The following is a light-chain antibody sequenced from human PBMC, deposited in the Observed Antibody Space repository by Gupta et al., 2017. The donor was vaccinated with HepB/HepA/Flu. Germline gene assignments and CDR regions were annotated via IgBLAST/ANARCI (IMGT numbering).Light chain of an antibody. V-gene: IGKV3-15*01. J-gene: IGKJ1*01. CDR3: QQYNNWPGT. Sequence: EIVMTQSPYTLSVSPGERATLSCRASQSFSSNLAWYQQKPGQAPRLLIYGASTRATGIPARFSGSWSGTEFTLTISSLQSEDFAVYYCQQYNNWPGTFGQGTKVKIK. CDR2: GAS. CDR1: QSFSSN.